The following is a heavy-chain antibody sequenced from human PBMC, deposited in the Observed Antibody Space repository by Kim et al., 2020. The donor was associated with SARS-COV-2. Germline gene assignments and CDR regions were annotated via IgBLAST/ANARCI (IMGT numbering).Heavy chain of an antibody. CDR3: AKDILGIAVAGIHY. V-gene: IGHV3-30*02. J-gene: IGHJ4*02. D-gene: IGHD6-19*01. Sequence: YADSGKGRFTISRDNSNNPLYLQMNSLRAEDTAVYYCAKDILGIAVAGIHYWGQGTLVTVSS.